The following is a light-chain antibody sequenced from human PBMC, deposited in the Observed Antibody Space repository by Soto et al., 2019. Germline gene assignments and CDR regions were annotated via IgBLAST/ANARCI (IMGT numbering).Light chain of an antibody. V-gene: IGKV3-15*01. CDR3: QQYNNWPPKT. J-gene: IGKJ1*01. CDR1: QTVSSN. Sequence: EIVLTQSPGTLSLSPGERVSFSCRASQTVSSNVAWYQHKPGQAPRLLIYGASTRATGIPARFSGSGSGTEFTLTISSLQSEDFAVYYCQQYNNWPPKTFGQGTKVDI. CDR2: GAS.